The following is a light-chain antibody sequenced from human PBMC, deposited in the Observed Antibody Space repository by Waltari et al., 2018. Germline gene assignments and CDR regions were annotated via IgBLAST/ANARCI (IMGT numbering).Light chain of an antibody. Sequence: VTFTCRASQDIRNDLGWYQQKPGKPPKRLIYTASTLQSGVPSRFSGTGSGTEFTLTISSLQPEDFATYYCLQHHTYPWTFGQGTKVEIK. CDR3: LQHHTYPWT. J-gene: IGKJ1*01. CDR2: TAS. CDR1: QDIRND. V-gene: IGKV1-17*01.